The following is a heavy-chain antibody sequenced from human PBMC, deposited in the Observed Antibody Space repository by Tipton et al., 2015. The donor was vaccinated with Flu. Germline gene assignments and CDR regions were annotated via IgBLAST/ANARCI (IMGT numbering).Heavy chain of an antibody. J-gene: IGHJ4*02. CDR2: IFPDDSDI. CDR1: GYNFTNYW. V-gene: IGHV5-51*03. D-gene: IGHD5-12*01. Sequence: VQLVQSGAEVKKPGESLKISCKGSGYNFTNYWIGWVRLMPGKGLEWMGNIFPDDSDIKYSPSFQGQVTISADKSINTAYLQWSSLKASGTAMYYCVRLSLRGYSGYEFAFWGQGTLVTVSS. CDR3: VRLSLRGYSGYEFAF.